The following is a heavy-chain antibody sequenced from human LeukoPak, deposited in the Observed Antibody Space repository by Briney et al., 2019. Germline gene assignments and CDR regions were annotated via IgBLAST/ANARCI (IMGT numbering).Heavy chain of an antibody. J-gene: IGHJ4*02. CDR3: ARHGVHQNYDY. V-gene: IGHV4-39*01. CDR2: IYYSGST. D-gene: IGHD1-1*01. Sequence: PSETLPLTCTVSGGSISISSYYWSWIRQPPGKGLEWIGSIYYSGSTYYNPSLKSRVTISVDTSKNQFSLKLSSVTAADTALYYCARHGVHQNYDYWGQGTLVTVSS. CDR1: GGSISISSYY.